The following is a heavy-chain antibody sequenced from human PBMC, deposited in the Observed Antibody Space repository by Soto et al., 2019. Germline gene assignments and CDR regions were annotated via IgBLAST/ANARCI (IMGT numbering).Heavy chain of an antibody. J-gene: IGHJ6*02. CDR1: GDSIGRFY. V-gene: IGHV4-4*07. CDR3: ARDLSGTGLDI. Sequence: ETLSLTCQVSGDSIGRFYWSWIRQSAEKGLEWIGRVYSTGGTAYNPALKGRVTISLDRSNNQVSLEMNSVTAEDTAVYFCARDLSGTGLDIWGRGTRVTVYS. CDR2: VYSTGGT. D-gene: IGHD1-26*01.